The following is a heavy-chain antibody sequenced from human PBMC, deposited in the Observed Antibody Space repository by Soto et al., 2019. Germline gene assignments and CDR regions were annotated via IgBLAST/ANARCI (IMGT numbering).Heavy chain of an antibody. D-gene: IGHD3-10*01. CDR3: ARSAYYGSGSYYFHYYYMDV. CDR2: ISSSSSYI. CDR1: GFTFSSYS. J-gene: IGHJ6*03. Sequence: GGSLRLSCAASGFTFSSYSMNWVRQAQGKGLEWVSSISSSSSYIYYADSVKGRFTISRDNAKNSLYLQMNSLRAEDTAVYYCARSAYYGSGSYYFHYYYMDVWGKGTTVTVSS. V-gene: IGHV3-21*01.